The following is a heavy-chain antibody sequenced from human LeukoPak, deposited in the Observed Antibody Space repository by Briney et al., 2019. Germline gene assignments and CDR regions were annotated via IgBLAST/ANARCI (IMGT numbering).Heavy chain of an antibody. CDR2: LYYSGST. CDR3: ARQAISGYDPPPFDS. J-gene: IGHJ4*02. CDR1: GGSLSSSTYY. Sequence: PSETLSLTCTVSGGSLSSSTYYWGWIRQPPGKGLEWVGNLYYSGSTYYNPSLKSRVTISIDTSKNQFSLKLSSVTAADTAVYYCARQAISGYDPPPFDSWGQGTLVTVSS. V-gene: IGHV4-39*01. D-gene: IGHD5-12*01.